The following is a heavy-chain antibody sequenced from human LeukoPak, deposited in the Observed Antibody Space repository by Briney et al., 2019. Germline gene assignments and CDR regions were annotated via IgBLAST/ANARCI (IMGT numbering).Heavy chain of an antibody. CDR1: GYTFTSYY. D-gene: IGHD3-9*01. CDR3: ARDAVELRYFDWLLSHYYYYMDV. Sequence: GASVKVSCKASGYTFTSYYMHWVRQAPGQGLEWMGIINPSGGSTSYAQKFQGRVTMTRDMSTSTVYMELSSLRSEDTAVYYCARDAVELRYFDWLLSHYYYYMDVWGKGTTVTISS. V-gene: IGHV1-46*01. CDR2: INPSGGST. J-gene: IGHJ6*03.